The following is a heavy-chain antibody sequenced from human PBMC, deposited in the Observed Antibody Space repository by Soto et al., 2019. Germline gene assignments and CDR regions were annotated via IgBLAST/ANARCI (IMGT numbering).Heavy chain of an antibody. CDR1: GGSFSGYY. Sequence: QVQLQQWGAGLLKPSETLSLTCAVYGGSFSGYYWSWIRQPPGKGLEWIGEINHSGSTNYNPSLKSRVTISVDTSKNQFSLKLSSVTAADTAVYYCARARRITMVRGVNADYWGQGTLVTVSS. CDR3: ARARRITMVRGVNADY. D-gene: IGHD3-10*01. V-gene: IGHV4-34*01. CDR2: INHSGST. J-gene: IGHJ4*02.